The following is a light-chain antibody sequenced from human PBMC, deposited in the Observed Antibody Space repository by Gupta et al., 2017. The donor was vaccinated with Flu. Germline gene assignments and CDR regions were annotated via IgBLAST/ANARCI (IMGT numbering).Light chain of an antibody. J-gene: IGKJ1*01. CDR1: KVSSSY. CDR3: QQNCSSPRT. CDR2: AAS. V-gene: IGKV1-39*01. Sequence: QWSLSGSVGDRVSISCRESKVSSSYLDWYQQKPGKAPRLLIYAASSLHNGVPERFSGSGSGTEFTLTISRLEPEDFAAYYCQQNCSSPRTFGQGTKVEIK.